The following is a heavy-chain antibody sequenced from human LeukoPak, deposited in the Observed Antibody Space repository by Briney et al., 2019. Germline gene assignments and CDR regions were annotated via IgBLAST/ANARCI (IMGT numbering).Heavy chain of an antibody. D-gene: IGHD3-9*01. Sequence: PGGSLRLSCAASGFTFSNSAMNWVRQVPGKGLEWVSSIDYDSSHIYYAASVRGRFTISRDNARNSVYLQMNSLRVEDTAVYYCARDPLRYLRVGHYDYWGQGTLVAIAS. CDR3: ARDPLRYLRVGHYDY. CDR1: GFTFSNSA. V-gene: IGHV3-21*01. J-gene: IGHJ4*02. CDR2: IDYDSSHI.